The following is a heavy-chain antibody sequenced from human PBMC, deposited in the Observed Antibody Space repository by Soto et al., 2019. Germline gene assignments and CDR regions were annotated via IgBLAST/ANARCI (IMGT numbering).Heavy chain of an antibody. D-gene: IGHD6-13*01. J-gene: IGHJ4*02. CDR2: ISGSGGST. CDR3: AKDQGSSGYEIDY. CDR1: GFTFSNYA. V-gene: IGHV3-23*01. Sequence: EVQLLESGGGLVQPGGSLRLSCAASGFTFSNYAVTWVRQAPGKGLEWVSTISGSGGSTYYADSVKGRFTISRDNSKNTLYLHMNRLRAEDTAVYYCAKDQGSSGYEIDYWGQGTLVTVSS.